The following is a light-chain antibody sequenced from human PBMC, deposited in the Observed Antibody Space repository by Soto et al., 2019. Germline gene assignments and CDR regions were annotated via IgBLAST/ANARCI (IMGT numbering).Light chain of an antibody. CDR2: KAS. J-gene: IGKJ1*01. CDR3: QQYNAYPWT. Sequence: DIKLTQSPFTLSASVEDRVGLTCLASQSISSWLAWYQQKPGKAPKLLIYKASTLESGVPSNFSGSGSGTEFSLTISSLQPEDFATYYCQQYNAYPWTFGQGTKVDIK. CDR1: QSISSW. V-gene: IGKV1-5*03.